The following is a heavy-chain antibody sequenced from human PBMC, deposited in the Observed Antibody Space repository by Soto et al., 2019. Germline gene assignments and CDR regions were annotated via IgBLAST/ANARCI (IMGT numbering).Heavy chain of an antibody. J-gene: IGHJ4*02. V-gene: IGHV4-59*08. D-gene: IGHD1-20*01. CDR2: NYYTGSI. CDR1: GGSFSSYY. CDR3: ASSQKGYNWNYFDH. Sequence: SETLSLTCTVSGGSFSSYYWSWIRQPPGKGLEWIGYNYYTGSIIYNPSLESRVSVSVDTSKNQFSLKVSAVTAADTAVYYCASSQKGYNWNYFDHWGQGALVTVSS.